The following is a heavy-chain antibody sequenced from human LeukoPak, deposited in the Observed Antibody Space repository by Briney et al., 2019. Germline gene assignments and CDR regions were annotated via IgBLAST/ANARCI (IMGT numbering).Heavy chain of an antibody. CDR1: GYTFTSYV. CDR2: INAYNGNT. J-gene: IGHJ3*02. D-gene: IGHD4/OR15-4a*01. CDR3: PRGSRFPPLTLADI. Sequence: GASVKVSCTASGYTFTSYVISWVRQAPGQGLEWMGWINAYNGNTNCAQKLQGRVTMTTDTSTSKAYVELRSLRSDDTAVYYCPRGSRFPPLTLADIGSQGTMVTVSS. V-gene: IGHV1-18*01.